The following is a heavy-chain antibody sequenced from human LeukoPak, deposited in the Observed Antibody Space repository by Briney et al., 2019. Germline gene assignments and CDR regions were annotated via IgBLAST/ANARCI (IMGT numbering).Heavy chain of an antibody. V-gene: IGHV1-69*05. CDR3: ARGSIVVVGARVPFYFDY. D-gene: IGHD2-15*01. J-gene: IGHJ4*02. CDR2: LIPIFGTA. CDR1: GGTFNSYA. Sequence: SVKVSCKASGGTFNSYAISWVRQAPGQGLEWMGGLIPIFGTANYAQKFQGRVTITTDESTSTAYMELSSLRSEDTAVYYCARGSIVVVGARVPFYFDYWGQGTLLTVSS.